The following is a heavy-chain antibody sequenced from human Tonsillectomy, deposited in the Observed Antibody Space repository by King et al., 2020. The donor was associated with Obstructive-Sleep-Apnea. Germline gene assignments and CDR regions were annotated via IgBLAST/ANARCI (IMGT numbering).Heavy chain of an antibody. CDR3: ARREPVEYYFDF. J-gene: IGHJ4*02. CDR1: GFTFTSYA. CDR2: ISGSGGST. D-gene: IGHD1-14*01. V-gene: IGHV3-23*04. Sequence: VQLVESGGGLVQPGGSLRLSCAASGFTFTSYALTVVRQAPGRGLEWVSTISGSGGSTNYANSVKGRFTISRDNSKNTLYLQMNSLGVEDTAIYYCARREPVEYYFDFWGQGTLVTVSS.